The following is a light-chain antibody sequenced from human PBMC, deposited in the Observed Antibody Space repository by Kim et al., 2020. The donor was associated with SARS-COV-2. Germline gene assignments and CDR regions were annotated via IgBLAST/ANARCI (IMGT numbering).Light chain of an antibody. CDR3: QVWGSRSDHPNWV. J-gene: IGLJ3*02. CDR2: NDS. CDR1: NIGSKN. V-gene: IGLV3-21*04. Sequence: GKTARITCGGDNIGSKNVHWYQQKPGQAPVVVISNDSDRPSGVPERFSGSNSGNTATLTISRVEAGDEADYYCQVWGSRSDHPNWVFGGGTQLTVL.